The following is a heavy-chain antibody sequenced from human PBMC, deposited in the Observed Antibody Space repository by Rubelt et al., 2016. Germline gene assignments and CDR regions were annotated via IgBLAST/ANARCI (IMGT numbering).Heavy chain of an antibody. CDR3: AKDSRSSGWYAGMDV. Sequence: QVHLVESGGGVVQPGRSLRLSCAASGFTFSNYAMHWVRQAPGKGLEWAAVISYDGSNKYYADSVKDRFTISSDNSKNTVYLQMNSRGAGDTAVYYYAKDSRSSGWYAGMDVWGQGTTVTVSS. J-gene: IGHJ6*02. CDR1: GFTFSNYA. V-gene: IGHV3-30*04. CDR2: ISYDGSNK. D-gene: IGHD6-19*01.